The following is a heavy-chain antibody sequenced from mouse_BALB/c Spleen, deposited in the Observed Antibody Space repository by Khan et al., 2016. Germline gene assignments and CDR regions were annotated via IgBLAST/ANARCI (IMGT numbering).Heavy chain of an antibody. J-gene: IGHJ4*01. Sequence: VQLQQSGAELVKPGASVKLSCTASGFNIKDTYMHWVKQRPEQGLEWIGRIDPANGNTKYDPKFQGKATITADTSSNTAYLQLSSLTSEDTAVYYCASAFRQLGLRDAMDYWGQGTSVTVSS. CDR3: ASAFRQLGLRDAMDY. V-gene: IGHV14-3*02. D-gene: IGHD3-2*01. CDR1: GFNIKDTY. CDR2: IDPANGNT.